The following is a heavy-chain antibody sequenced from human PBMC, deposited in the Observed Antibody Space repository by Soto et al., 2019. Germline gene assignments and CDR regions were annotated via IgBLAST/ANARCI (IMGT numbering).Heavy chain of an antibody. Sequence: PGESLNISCHGSGYSFTSYWITWLRQLPGKGLEWKGRIDPSDSYTNYSPSFQGHVTISADKSISTAYLQWRSLKASDTAMYYCARLQAAAGDNDLTFDYWGQGTLVTVSS. CDR2: IDPSDSYT. J-gene: IGHJ4*02. CDR1: GYSFTSYW. V-gene: IGHV5-10-1*01. D-gene: IGHD6-13*01. CDR3: ARLQAAAGDNDLTFDY.